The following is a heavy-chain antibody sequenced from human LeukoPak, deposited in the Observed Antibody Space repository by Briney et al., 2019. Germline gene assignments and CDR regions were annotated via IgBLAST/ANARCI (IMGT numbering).Heavy chain of an antibody. J-gene: IGHJ3*02. CDR3: ARRHRGAARLYAFDI. CDR2: INHSGST. CDR1: GGSFSGYY. D-gene: IGHD6-6*01. Sequence: PSETLSLTCAVYGGSFSGYYWSWIRQPPGKGLEWIGEINHSGSTNYNPSLKSRVTISVDTSKNQFSLKLSSVTAADTAVYYCARRHRGAARLYAFDIWGQGTMVTVSS. V-gene: IGHV4-34*01.